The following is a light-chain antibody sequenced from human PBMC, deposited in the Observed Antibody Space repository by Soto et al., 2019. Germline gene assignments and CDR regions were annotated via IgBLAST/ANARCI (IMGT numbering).Light chain of an antibody. J-gene: IGLJ1*01. V-gene: IGLV2-14*01. CDR3: SSYTSSSTYV. CDR2: DVT. CDR1: RSDVGGYNY. Sequence: ALTQPASVSGSPGQSITISCTGTRSDVGGYNYVYWHQQHPGKAPKLMIYDVTNRPSGVSDRFSGSKSGNTASLTISGLQAEDEADYYCSSYTSSSTYVFGAGTKVTVL.